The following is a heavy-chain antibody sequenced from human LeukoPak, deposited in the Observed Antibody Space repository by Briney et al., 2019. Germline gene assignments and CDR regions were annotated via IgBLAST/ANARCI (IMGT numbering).Heavy chain of an antibody. Sequence: SQTLSLTCTVSGGSISSGGYYWSWIRQHPGKGLEWIGYIYYSGSTYYNPSLKSRVTISVDTSKNQFSLKLSSVTAADTAVYYCASLSSRDDYYFDYWGQGTLVTVSS. CDR2: IYYSGST. V-gene: IGHV4-31*03. J-gene: IGHJ4*02. CDR1: GGSISSGGYY. D-gene: IGHD6-13*01. CDR3: ASLSSRDDYYFDY.